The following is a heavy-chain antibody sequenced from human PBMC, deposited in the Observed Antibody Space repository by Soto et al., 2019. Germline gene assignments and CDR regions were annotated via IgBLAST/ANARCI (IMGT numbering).Heavy chain of an antibody. D-gene: IGHD3-16*02. CDR2: ISSSSSTI. CDR3: ARENDSVWGSYRLNWFDS. J-gene: IGHJ5*01. Sequence: EVQLVESGGGLVQPGGSLRLSCAASGFTFSSYSMNWVRQAPGKGLEWVSYISSSSSTIYYADSVKGRFTISRDNAKNSLYLQMNSLRDEDTAVYYCARENDSVWGSYRLNWFDSWGQGTLVTVSS. CDR1: GFTFSSYS. V-gene: IGHV3-48*02.